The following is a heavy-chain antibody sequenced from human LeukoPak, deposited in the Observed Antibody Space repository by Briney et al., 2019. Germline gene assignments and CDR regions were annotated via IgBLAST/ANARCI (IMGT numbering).Heavy chain of an antibody. D-gene: IGHD1-26*01. Sequence: SVKVSCKASGGTFSSYAISWVRQAPGQGLEWMGGIIPIFGTANYAQKFQGRVTITADESTSTAYMELSSLRSEDTAVYYCARDRSVRGSYGHYYYYMDVWGKGTTVTVSS. CDR3: ARDRSVRGSYGHYYYYMDV. V-gene: IGHV1-69*13. CDR2: IIPIFGTA. CDR1: GGTFSSYA. J-gene: IGHJ6*03.